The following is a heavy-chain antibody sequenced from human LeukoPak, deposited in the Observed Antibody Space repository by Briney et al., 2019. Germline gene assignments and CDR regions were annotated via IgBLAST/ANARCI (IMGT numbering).Heavy chain of an antibody. J-gene: IGHJ4*02. CDR3: ARDSIVGGFAFDY. V-gene: IGHV4-61*01. CDR1: GGSVSSGSYY. Sequence: SETLSLTCTVSGGSVSSGSYYWSWIRQPPGKGLEWIGYIYYSGSTNYNPSLKSRVTISVDTSKNQFSLKLSPVTAADTAVYYCARDSIVGGFAFDYWGQGTLVTVSS. D-gene: IGHD3-16*02. CDR2: IYYSGST.